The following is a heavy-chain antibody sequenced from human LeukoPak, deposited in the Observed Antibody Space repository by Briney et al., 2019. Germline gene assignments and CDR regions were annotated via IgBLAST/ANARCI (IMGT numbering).Heavy chain of an antibody. CDR1: GFTFSSYG. J-gene: IGHJ4*02. CDR2: ISTGSSTI. D-gene: IGHD5-18*01. Sequence: GGSLRLSCAASGFTFSSYGMNWVGQVPGKGLEWVSYISTGSSTIYYAGSVKGRFTISRDNAKNSLYLQMNSLRDEDTAVYYCARVVYSYSQYYFDYWGQGTLVPVSS. CDR3: ARVVYSYSQYYFDY. V-gene: IGHV3-48*02.